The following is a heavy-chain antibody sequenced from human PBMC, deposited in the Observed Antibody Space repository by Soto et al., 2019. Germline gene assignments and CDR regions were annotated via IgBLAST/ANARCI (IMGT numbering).Heavy chain of an antibody. CDR3: AKYEGGLRGWRLCYDILTGYCDPYYYYGMDV. D-gene: IGHD3-9*01. V-gene: IGHV3-23*01. Sequence: GGSLRLSCAASGFTFSSYAMSWVRQAPGKGLEWVSAISGSGGSTYYADSVKGRFTISRDNSKNTLYLQMNSLRAEDTAVYYCAKYEGGLRGWRLCYDILTGYCDPYYYYGMDVWGQGTTVTVSS. CDR2: ISGSGGST. J-gene: IGHJ6*02. CDR1: GFTFSSYA.